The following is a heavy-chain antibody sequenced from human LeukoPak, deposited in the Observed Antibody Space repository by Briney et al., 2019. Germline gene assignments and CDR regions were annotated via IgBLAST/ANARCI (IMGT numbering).Heavy chain of an antibody. V-gene: IGHV4-31*03. CDR2: IYYSGST. CDR1: GGSISSGGYY. CDR3: ARGGSSWYDCYYMDV. Sequence: PSQTLSLTCTVSGGSISSGGYYWSWIRQHPGKGLEWIGYIYYSGSTYYNPSLTSRVTISVDTSKNQFSLKLSSVTAADTAVYYCARGGSSWYDCYYMDVWGKGTTVTVSS. J-gene: IGHJ6*03. D-gene: IGHD6-13*01.